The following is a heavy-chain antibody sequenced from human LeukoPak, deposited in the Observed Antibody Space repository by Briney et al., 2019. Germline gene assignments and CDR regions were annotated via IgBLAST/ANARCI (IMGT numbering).Heavy chain of an antibody. CDR2: LNPNSGNT. J-gene: IGHJ4*02. CDR3: ARAGGYCGRISCPYYFDY. D-gene: IGHD2-15*01. Sequence: ASVKVSCKASGYTFTVYDINWGRQATGRGLEGMGWLNPNSGNTGYAQKFQGRVTMTRNTSISTAYMELSSLRSEDAAVYYCARAGGYCGRISCPYYFDYWGQGSLVAVSS. V-gene: IGHV1-8*01. CDR1: GYTFTVYD.